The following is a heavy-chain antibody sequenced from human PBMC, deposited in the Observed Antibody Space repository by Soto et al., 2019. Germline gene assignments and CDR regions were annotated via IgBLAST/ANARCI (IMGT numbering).Heavy chain of an antibody. J-gene: IGHJ2*01. D-gene: IGHD3-10*01. CDR3: GRVGVGKWYCDH. V-gene: IGHV3-74*01. CDR2: INSDGSTT. CDR1: GFTFSSYW. Sequence: EVQLVESGGGLVQPGGSLRLSCAASGFTFSSYWMHWVRQAPGKGLVWVSRINSDGSTTSYADSVRGRFTISRDNAKNTLYLQMKSLRAEDTAVYYGGRVGVGKWYCDHWGRGTLVTVSS.